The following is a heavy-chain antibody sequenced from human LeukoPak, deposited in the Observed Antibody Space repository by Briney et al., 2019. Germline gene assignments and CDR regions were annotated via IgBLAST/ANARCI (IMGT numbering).Heavy chain of an antibody. Sequence: SETLSLTCTVSGYSISSGYYWGWIRQPPGKGLEWIGSIYHSGSTYYNPSLKSRVTISVDTSKNQFSLKLSCVTAADTAVYYCARYSSSPFDYWGQGTLVTVSS. J-gene: IGHJ4*02. V-gene: IGHV4-38-2*02. CDR2: IYHSGST. CDR3: ARYSSSPFDY. D-gene: IGHD6-6*01. CDR1: GYSISSGYY.